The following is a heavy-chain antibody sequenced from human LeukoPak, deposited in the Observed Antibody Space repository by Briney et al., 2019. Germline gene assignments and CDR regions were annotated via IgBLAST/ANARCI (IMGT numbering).Heavy chain of an antibody. CDR1: GGSFSGYY. J-gene: IGHJ6*03. CDR2: INHSGST. CDR3: ARGNVLVPAVIGFYYYMDV. D-gene: IGHD2-2*02. V-gene: IGHV4-34*01. Sequence: PSETLSLTCAVYGGSFSGYYWSWIRQPPGKGLEWIGEINHSGSTNYNPSLKSRVTISVDTSKNLFSLKLSSVTAADTAVYYCARGNVLVPAVIGFYYYMDVWGKGTTATVSS.